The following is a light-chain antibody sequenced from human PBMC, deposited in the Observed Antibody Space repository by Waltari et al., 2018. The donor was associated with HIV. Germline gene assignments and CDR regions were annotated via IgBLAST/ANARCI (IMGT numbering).Light chain of an antibody. CDR3: QRYNSYSVT. CDR2: KAS. V-gene: IGKV1-5*03. Sequence: DIQMTQSPSTLSASVGERVTITCRASQNINTWLAWYQQKPGKAPKILIYKASSLESGVPSRFSGSGSGTEFTLTISSLQPDDFATYYCQRYNSYSVTFGQGTRVEIK. J-gene: IGKJ1*01. CDR1: QNINTW.